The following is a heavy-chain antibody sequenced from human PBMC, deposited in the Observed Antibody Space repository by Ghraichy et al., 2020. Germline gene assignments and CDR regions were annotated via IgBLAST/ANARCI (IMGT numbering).Heavy chain of an antibody. CDR2: IYYSGST. CDR3: TKTYYDILTASFDP. D-gene: IGHD3-9*01. CDR1: GGSISSSNYY. Sequence: SETLSLTCTVSGGSISSSNYYWGWIRQPPGKGLEWIGSIYYSGSTYYSPSLKHRVTISVDTSKNPFSLRLSSVTTADTAVYYCTKTYYDILTASFDPCGQGTLVTVSS. V-gene: IGHV4-39*01. J-gene: IGHJ5*02.